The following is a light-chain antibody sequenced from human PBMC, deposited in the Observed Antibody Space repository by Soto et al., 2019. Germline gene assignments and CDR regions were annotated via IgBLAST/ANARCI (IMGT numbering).Light chain of an antibody. CDR3: QQYGIPPRDT. Sequence: ESVLTQSPGTLSLSPGARATLSCRASQSVGSSYLAWYQQKPGQPPGLRIYGASSRATGTPDRFRGSGSGTDFPLTISRLEPEDFAVYYCQQYGIPPRDTFGQGTKVEIK. V-gene: IGKV3-20*01. J-gene: IGKJ2*01. CDR2: GAS. CDR1: QSVGSSY.